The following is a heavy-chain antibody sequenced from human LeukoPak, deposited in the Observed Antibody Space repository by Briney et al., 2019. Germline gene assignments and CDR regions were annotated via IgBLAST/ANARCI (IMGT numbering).Heavy chain of an antibody. J-gene: IGHJ4*02. CDR1: GFTFSSYA. D-gene: IGHD3-22*01. V-gene: IGHV3-30-3*01. CDR3: ARAILVVITEIDY. Sequence: GGSLRLSCAASGFTFSSYATHWVRQAPGKGLEWVAVISYDGSRKYYADSVKGRFTISRDNSKNTLYLQMNSLRAEDTAVYYCARAILVVITEIDYWGQGTLVTVSS. CDR2: ISYDGSRK.